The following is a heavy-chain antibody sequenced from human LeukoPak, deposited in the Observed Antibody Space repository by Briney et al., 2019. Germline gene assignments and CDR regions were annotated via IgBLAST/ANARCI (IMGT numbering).Heavy chain of an antibody. CDR1: AYAFTSYY. CDR3: ARGGTVGKHYYYYMDV. Sequence: GASVKVSCKASAYAFTSYYMHWVRQAPGQGLEWMGIINPSGGSTSYAQKFQGRVTMTRDMSTSTVYMELSSLRSEDTAVYYCARGGTVGKHYYYYMDVWGKGTTVTVSS. CDR2: INPSGGST. V-gene: IGHV1-46*01. D-gene: IGHD4-23*01. J-gene: IGHJ6*03.